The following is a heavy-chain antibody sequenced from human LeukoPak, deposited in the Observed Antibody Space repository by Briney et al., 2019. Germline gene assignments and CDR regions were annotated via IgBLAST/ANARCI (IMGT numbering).Heavy chain of an antibody. CDR1: GGTFSSYA. CDR3: ARADYVWGSYRYKWFDP. J-gene: IGHJ5*02. CDR2: IIPIFGTA. Sequence: VASVKVSCKASGGTFSSYAISWVRQAPGQGLEWMGRIIPIFGTANYAQKFQGRVTITTDESTSTAYMELSSLRSEDTAVYYCARADYVWGSYRYKWFDPWGQGTLVTVSS. D-gene: IGHD3-16*02. V-gene: IGHV1-69*05.